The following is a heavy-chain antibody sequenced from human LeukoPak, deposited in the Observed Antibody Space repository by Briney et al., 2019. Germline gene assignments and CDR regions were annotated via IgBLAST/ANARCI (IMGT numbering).Heavy chain of an antibody. V-gene: IGHV3-23*01. CDR3: AKNFGVKDIVVVPAATNWFDP. J-gene: IGHJ5*02. D-gene: IGHD2-2*01. CDR2: ISGSGGST. CDR1: GFTFSSHA. Sequence: HTGGSLRLSCAASGFTFSSHAMSWVRQAPGKGLEWVSAISGSGGSTYYADSVKGRSTISRDNSKNTLYLQMNSLRAEDTAVYYCAKNFGVKDIVVVPAATNWFDPWGQGTLVTVSS.